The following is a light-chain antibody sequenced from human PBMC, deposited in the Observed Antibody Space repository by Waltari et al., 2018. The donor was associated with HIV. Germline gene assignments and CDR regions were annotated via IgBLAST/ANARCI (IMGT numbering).Light chain of an antibody. J-gene: IGLJ1*01. Sequence: ITISCTGTSSDVGGYNYVSWYQQHPGKAPKLMIYEVSNRPSGVSNRFSGSKSGNTASLTISGLQAEDEADYYCSSYTSSSTLVFGTGTKVTVL. CDR2: EVS. CDR1: SSDVGGYNY. CDR3: SSYTSSSTLV. V-gene: IGLV2-14*01.